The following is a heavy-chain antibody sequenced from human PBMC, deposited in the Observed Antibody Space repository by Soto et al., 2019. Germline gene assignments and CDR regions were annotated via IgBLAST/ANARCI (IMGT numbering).Heavy chain of an antibody. Sequence: XETLSLTCTVAGCSISGHYWIWIRQPPGEGMEWIGYIFYSGSTTYNNNPSLKSRVSISVDTSKNQFYLRLSSVTPADTALYYCARVGSSGWSPDYWGQGTLVTVSS. CDR2: IFYSGSTTY. V-gene: IGHV4-59*11. D-gene: IGHD6-19*01. J-gene: IGHJ4*02. CDR3: ARVGSSGWSPDY. CDR1: GCSISGHY.